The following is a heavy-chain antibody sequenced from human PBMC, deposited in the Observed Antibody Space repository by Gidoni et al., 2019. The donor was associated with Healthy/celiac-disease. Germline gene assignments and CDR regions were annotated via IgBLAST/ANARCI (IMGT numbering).Heavy chain of an antibody. J-gene: IGHJ4*02. CDR1: GGSISSSSYY. CDR3: ARGGYSYGLLPPTTPFDY. CDR2: IYYSGST. D-gene: IGHD5-18*01. V-gene: IGHV4-39*01. Sequence: QLQLQESGPGLVKPSETLSLTCTVSGGSISSSSYYWGWIRQPPGKGLEWIGSIYYSGSTYYNPSLKSRVTISVDTSKNQFSLKLSSVTAADTAVYYCARGGYSYGLLPPTTPFDYWGQGTLVTVSS.